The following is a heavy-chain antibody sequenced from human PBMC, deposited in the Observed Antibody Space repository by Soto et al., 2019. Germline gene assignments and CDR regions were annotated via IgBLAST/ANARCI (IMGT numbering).Heavy chain of an antibody. CDR3: ARMHDCGDYFDY. J-gene: IGHJ4*02. Sequence: QVQLQESGPGLVKPSETLSLTCTVSGGSISSYYWSWIRQPPGKGLEWIGYIYYSGSTNYNPSLKSRVTISVHTSKNQFSLKLSSVTAADTAVYYCARMHDCGDYFDYWGQGTLVTVSS. V-gene: IGHV4-59*01. CDR2: IYYSGST. CDR1: GGSISSYY. D-gene: IGHD4-17*01.